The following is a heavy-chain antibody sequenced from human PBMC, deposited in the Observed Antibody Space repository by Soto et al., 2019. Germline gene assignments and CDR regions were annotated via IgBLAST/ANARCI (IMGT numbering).Heavy chain of an antibody. Sequence: QVQLVQSGAEVKTPGASVKVSCRASGYTFTTYTLLWVRQAHGQRLEWMAWINPGNGDTKYSQSFQGRVTATRDTSASTANMEMSSLRSEDTATYYFARKQPGFQIGWAWALDIWGQGTMVTVSS. J-gene: IGHJ3*02. V-gene: IGHV1-3*01. D-gene: IGHD1-26*01. CDR1: GYTFTTYT. CDR2: INPGNGDT. CDR3: ARKQPGFQIGWAWALDI.